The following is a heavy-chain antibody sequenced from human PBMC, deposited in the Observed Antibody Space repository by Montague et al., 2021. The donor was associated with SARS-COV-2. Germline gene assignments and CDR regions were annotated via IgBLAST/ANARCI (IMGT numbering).Heavy chain of an antibody. V-gene: IGHV4-34*01. CDR3: SRFAYRLLFIASYYGMDV. CDR1: GGSFSGYY. J-gene: IGHJ6*01. D-gene: IGHD2-2*01. CDR2: ISHSGST. Sequence: SETLSLTCAVYGGSFSGYYWSWCRHLPRKGLEGIVEISHSGSTNYNPSLKSRVTISIDTSKNQFSLKLSSVTAADTAVYYCSRFAYRLLFIASYYGMDVWGQGTTGPVSS.